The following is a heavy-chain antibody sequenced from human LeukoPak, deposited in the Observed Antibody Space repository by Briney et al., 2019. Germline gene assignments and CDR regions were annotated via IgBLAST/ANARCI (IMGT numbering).Heavy chain of an antibody. V-gene: IGHV3-66*01. J-gene: IGHJ6*02. D-gene: IGHD2-2*01. Sequence: GGSLRLSCAASGFTVSSNYMSWVRQAPGKGLEWVSVIYSGGSTYYADSVKGRFTISRDNSKNTLYLQMNSLRAEDTAVYYCARDRPRYCSSTSCYPHYGMDVWGQGTTVTVSS. CDR1: GFTVSSNY. CDR2: IYSGGST. CDR3: ARDRPRYCSSTSCYPHYGMDV.